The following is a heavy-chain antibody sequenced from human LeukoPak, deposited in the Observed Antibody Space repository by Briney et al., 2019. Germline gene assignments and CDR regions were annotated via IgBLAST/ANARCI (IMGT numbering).Heavy chain of an antibody. CDR3: AISGYNRIDC. Sequence: GGSLRLSCAASGFTFTTYAMSWVRQAPGEGLEWVSLISGSGGTTYYADSVKGRFTISRDNSKNTLYLQMNSLIAEDTAVYYCAISGYNRIDCWGQGTRVTASS. J-gene: IGHJ4*02. V-gene: IGHV3-23*01. CDR1: GFTFTTYA. CDR2: ISGSGGTT. D-gene: IGHD5-24*01.